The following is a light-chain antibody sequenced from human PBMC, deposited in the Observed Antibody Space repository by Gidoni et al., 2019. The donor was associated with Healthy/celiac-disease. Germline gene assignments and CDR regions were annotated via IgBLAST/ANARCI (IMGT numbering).Light chain of an antibody. CDR1: SSNIGSNY. J-gene: IGLJ3*02. V-gene: IGLV1-47*01. CDR2: RNN. Sequence: QSVLTQPPSASGTPGPRVTISCSGSSSNIGSNYVYWYQPLPGTAPKLLIYRNNQRPSGVPDRFSGSKSGTSASLAISGLRSEDEADYYCAAWDDSLSGSCVFGGGTKLTVL. CDR3: AAWDDSLSGSCV.